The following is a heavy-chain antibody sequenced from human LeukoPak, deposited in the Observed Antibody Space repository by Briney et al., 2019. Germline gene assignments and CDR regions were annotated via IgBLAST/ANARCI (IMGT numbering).Heavy chain of an antibody. Sequence: GGSLRLSCAASGLTFNSYSMNWVRQAPGKGLEWVSSISSSSSYIYYADSVKGRFTISRDNAKNSLHLQMNSLRAEDTAVYYCAKNYYDSSGLFDYWGQGTLVIVSS. V-gene: IGHV3-21*01. CDR2: ISSSSSYI. CDR3: AKNYYDSSGLFDY. CDR1: GLTFNSYS. J-gene: IGHJ4*02. D-gene: IGHD3-22*01.